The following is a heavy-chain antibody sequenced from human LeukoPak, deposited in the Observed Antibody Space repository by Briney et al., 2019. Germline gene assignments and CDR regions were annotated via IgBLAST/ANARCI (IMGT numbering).Heavy chain of an antibody. D-gene: IGHD3-22*01. CDR1: GFTFSSYS. Sequence: GGSLRLSCGASGFTFSSYSMTWVRQAPGKGLEWVSSISSSSSYIYYADSVKGRFTISRDNAKNSLYLQMNSLRAEDTAVYYCARVRTYYYDSSGYQDYWGQGTLVTVSS. V-gene: IGHV3-21*01. CDR3: ARVRTYYYDSSGYQDY. J-gene: IGHJ4*02. CDR2: ISSSSSYI.